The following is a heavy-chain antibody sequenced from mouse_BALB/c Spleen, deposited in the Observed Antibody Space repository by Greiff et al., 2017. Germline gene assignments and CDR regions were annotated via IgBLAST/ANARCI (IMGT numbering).Heavy chain of an antibody. V-gene: IGHV5-12-1*01. J-gene: IGHJ2*01. D-gene: IGHD2-10*02. CDR2: ISSGGGST. CDR1: GFAFSSYD. Sequence: DVMLVESGGGLVKPGGSLKLSCAASGFAFSSYDMSWVRQTPEKRLEWVAYISSGGGSTYYPDTVKGRFTISRDNAKNTLYLQMSSLKTEDTAMYYCARQKYGNYAYFDYWGQGTTLTVSS. CDR3: ARQKYGNYAYFDY.